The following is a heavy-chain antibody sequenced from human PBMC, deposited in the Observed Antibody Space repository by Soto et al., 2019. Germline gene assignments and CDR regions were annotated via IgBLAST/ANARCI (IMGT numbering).Heavy chain of an antibody. J-gene: IGHJ6*01. D-gene: IGHD6-6*01. CDR1: GYSFTNDW. Sequence: GESLKICCKGSGYSFTNDWIAWVRQMPGKGLEWMGIIYPGDSDTRYSPSFQGQVTISADKSIGTAYLQWSSLKASDIAMYYCARLGPALARLAVWAHGTSVPASS. V-gene: IGHV5-51*01. CDR2: IYPGDSDT. CDR3: ARLGPALARLAV.